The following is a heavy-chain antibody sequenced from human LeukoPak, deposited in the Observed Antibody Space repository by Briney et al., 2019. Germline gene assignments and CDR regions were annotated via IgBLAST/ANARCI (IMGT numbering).Heavy chain of an antibody. J-gene: IGHJ4*02. D-gene: IGHD5-18*01. CDR3: ARVPQLQGYGYDY. CDR1: GFTFSSYW. Sequence: GGSLRLSCAASGFTFSSYWMHWVRQAPGKGLVWVSRINSDGSSTSYADSVKGRFTISRDNAKNTLYLQMNSLRAEDTAVYYCARVPQLQGYGYDYWGQGTLVTVSS. V-gene: IGHV3-74*01. CDR2: INSDGSST.